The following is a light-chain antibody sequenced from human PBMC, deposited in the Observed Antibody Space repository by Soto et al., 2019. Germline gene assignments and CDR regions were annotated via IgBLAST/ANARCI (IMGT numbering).Light chain of an antibody. CDR1: SSDFGSYNL. V-gene: IGLV2-23*01. J-gene: IGLJ1*01. Sequence: ALTQPASVSGSPGQSITISCTGTSSDFGSYNLVSWYQQHPGKAPKLMIYEGSKRPSGVSNRFSGSKSGNTASLTISGLQAEDEADYYCCSYAGSSTFYVFGTGTKVTVL. CDR3: CSYAGSSTFYV. CDR2: EGS.